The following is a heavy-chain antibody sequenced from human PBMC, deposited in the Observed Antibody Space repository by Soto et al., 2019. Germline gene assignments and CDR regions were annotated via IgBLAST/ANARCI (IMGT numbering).Heavy chain of an antibody. Sequence: EVQLVESGGGLVQSGRSRRLSCVASGFRFDDFAMHWVRQAPGKGLEWVSSIDWNSGSTAYADSVKGRFTVFRDNARNSLDLQMNSLRVEDTALYYCVKGRGSYFVYFVLDVWGPGTTVTVAS. CDR2: IDWNSGST. V-gene: IGHV3-9*01. D-gene: IGHD1-26*01. CDR3: VKGRGSYFVYFVLDV. J-gene: IGHJ6*02. CDR1: GFRFDDFA.